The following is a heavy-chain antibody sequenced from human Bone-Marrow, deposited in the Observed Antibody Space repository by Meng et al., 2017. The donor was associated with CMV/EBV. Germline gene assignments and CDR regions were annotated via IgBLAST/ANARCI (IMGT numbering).Heavy chain of an antibody. CDR1: GYTFTSYG. J-gene: IGHJ4*02. CDR3: ARVIKKYSSSSGYFDY. D-gene: IGHD6-6*01. CDR2: ISAYNGNT. Sequence: ASVKVSCKASGYTFTSYGISWVRQAPGQGLEWMGWISAYNGNTNYAQKPQGRVTMTTDTSTSTAYMELRSLRSDDTAVYYCARVIKKYSSSSGYFDYWGQGTLVTVSS. V-gene: IGHV1-18*01.